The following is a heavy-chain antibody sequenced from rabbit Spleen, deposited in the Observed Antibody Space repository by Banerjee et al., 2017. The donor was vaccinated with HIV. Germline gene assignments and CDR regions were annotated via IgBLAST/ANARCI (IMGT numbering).Heavy chain of an antibody. V-gene: IGHV1S40*01. Sequence: QSLEESGGGLVKPGASLTLTCKASGFSFNSDYDMCWVRQAPGKGLEWVACAYAGSSGSTYSATWAKGRFTISKTSSTTMTLQMTSLTAADTATYFCARDAGTSFSTYGMDLWGQGTLVTVS. CDR1: GFSFNSDYD. CDR3: ARDAGTSFSTYGMDL. J-gene: IGHJ6*01. CDR2: AYAGSSGST. D-gene: IGHD8-1*01.